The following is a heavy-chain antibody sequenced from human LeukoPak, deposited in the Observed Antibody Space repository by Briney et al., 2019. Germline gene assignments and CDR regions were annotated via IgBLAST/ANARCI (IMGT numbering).Heavy chain of an antibody. Sequence: GGSLRLSCAASGFTFSSYWMHWVRQAPGKGLVWVSRINSDGSSTGYADSVKGRFTISRDNAKNTLYLQMNSLRAEDTAVYYCAREGVDDAFDIWGQGTMVTASS. J-gene: IGHJ3*02. CDR2: INSDGSST. CDR1: GFTFSSYW. V-gene: IGHV3-74*01. CDR3: AREGVDDAFDI. D-gene: IGHD2-21*01.